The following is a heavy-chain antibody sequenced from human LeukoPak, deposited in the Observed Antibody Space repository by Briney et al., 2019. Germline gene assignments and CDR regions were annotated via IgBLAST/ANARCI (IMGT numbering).Heavy chain of an antibody. CDR1: GFTFDDYA. V-gene: IGHV3-9*01. J-gene: IGHJ4*02. CDR2: ISWNSGSI. D-gene: IGHD6-19*01. Sequence: GGSLRLSCAASGFTFDDYAMHWVRQAPGKGLEWVPGISWNSGSIVYADSVKGRFTISRDNAKNSLYLQMNSLRAEDTALYYCAKDIRATSVAGTSGFDYWGQGTLVTVSS. CDR3: AKDIRATSVAGTSGFDY.